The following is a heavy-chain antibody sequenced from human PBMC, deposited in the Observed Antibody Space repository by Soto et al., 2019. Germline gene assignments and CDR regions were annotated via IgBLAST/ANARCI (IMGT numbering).Heavy chain of an antibody. CDR2: ISSSSSYI. Sequence: KPGGSLRLSCAASGFTFSNYGMSWVRQAPGKGLEWVSSISSSSSYIYYADSVKGRFTISRDNAKNSLYLQMNSLRAEDTAVYYCARDDDNPLGRIQLWTHWGQGTLVTVSS. CDR3: ARDDDNPLGRIQLWTH. CDR1: GFTFSNYG. V-gene: IGHV3-21*01. D-gene: IGHD5-18*01. J-gene: IGHJ4*02.